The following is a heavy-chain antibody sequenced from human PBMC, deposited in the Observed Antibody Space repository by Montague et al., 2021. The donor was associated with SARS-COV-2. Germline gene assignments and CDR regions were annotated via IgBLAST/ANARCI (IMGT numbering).Heavy chain of an antibody. J-gene: IGHJ4*02. CDR3: ARHSYRYFDF. V-gene: IGHV6-1*01. D-gene: IGHD3-10*01. CDR2: N. Sequence: NEYAESVKDRITINPDTPKNQFSLHLTSVTPEDTAVYYCARHSYRYFDFWGQGTMVTVSS.